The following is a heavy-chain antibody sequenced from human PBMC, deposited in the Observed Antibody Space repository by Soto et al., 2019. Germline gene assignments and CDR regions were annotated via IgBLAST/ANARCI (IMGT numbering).Heavy chain of an antibody. D-gene: IGHD6-13*01. CDR3: AKGSLVLIAHYFDY. Sequence: PGGSLRLSCAASGFTFSTYAMSWVRQAPGKGLEWVSAISGSGDSTYYADSVKGRFTISRDNSKNTPYLQMNSLRAEDTVVYYCAKGSLVLIAHYFDYWGQGTLVTVSS. J-gene: IGHJ4*02. CDR1: GFTFSTYA. V-gene: IGHV3-23*01. CDR2: ISGSGDST.